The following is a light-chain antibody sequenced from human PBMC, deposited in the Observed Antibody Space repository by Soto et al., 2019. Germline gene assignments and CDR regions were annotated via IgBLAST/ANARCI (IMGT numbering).Light chain of an antibody. CDR1: QTIYKY. CDR3: QQSYTSPCT. CDR2: AAS. Sequence: DIQMTQSPSSLSASVGDRVTITCRTSQTIYKYLNWYQQKPGKAPKLLIFAASTLHSGVPSRFSGSGSGTDFTLTISSLQSNDFATYDCQQSYTSPCTFGQGTKLEIK. V-gene: IGKV1-39*01. J-gene: IGKJ2*02.